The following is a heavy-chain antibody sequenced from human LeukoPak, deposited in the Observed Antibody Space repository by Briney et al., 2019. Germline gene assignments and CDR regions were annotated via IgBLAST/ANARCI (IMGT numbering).Heavy chain of an antibody. V-gene: IGHV3-7*01. CDR3: AKSHSYGFDY. D-gene: IGHD5-18*01. CDR1: GFTFSSFW. J-gene: IGHJ4*02. Sequence: PGGSLRLSCAASGFTFSSFWMSWVRQAPGKGLEWVANIKQDGSDKYYVDSVKGRFTISRDNAKNSLYLQMNSLRAEDTAVYYCAKSHSYGFDYWGQGTLVTVSS. CDR2: IKQDGSDK.